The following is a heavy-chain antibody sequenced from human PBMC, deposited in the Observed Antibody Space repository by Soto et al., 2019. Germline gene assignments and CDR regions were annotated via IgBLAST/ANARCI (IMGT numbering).Heavy chain of an antibody. CDR3: TRHYYGSGSYSPFDY. D-gene: IGHD3-10*01. CDR2: IRSKANSYAT. CDR1: GFTFSGSA. Sequence: HPGGSLRLSCAASGFTFSGSAMHWVRQASGKGLEWVGRIRSKANSYATAYAASVKGRSTISRDDSKNTAYLQMNSLKTEDTAVYYCTRHYYGSGSYSPFDYWGQGTLVTVS. V-gene: IGHV3-73*01. J-gene: IGHJ4*02.